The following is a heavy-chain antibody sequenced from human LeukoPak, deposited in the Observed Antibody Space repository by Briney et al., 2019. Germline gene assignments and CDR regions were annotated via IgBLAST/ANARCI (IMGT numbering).Heavy chain of an antibody. J-gene: IGHJ5*02. V-gene: IGHV3-66*01. CDR3: VKRASYCSSTSCHNWFDP. CDR1: GFTVSSNY. D-gene: IGHD2-2*01. CDR2: IYSGGST. Sequence: PGGSLRLSCAASGFTVSSNYMSWVRQAPGKGLEWVSVIYSGGSTYYADSVKGRFTISRDNSKNTLYLQMSSLRAEDTAVYYCVKRASYCSSTSCHNWFDPWGQGTLVTVSS.